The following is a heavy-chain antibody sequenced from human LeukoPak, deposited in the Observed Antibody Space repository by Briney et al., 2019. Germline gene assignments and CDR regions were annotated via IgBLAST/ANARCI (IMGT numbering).Heavy chain of an antibody. D-gene: IGHD5-18*01. CDR3: ARGVDTAMVSGGYNWFEP. CDR1: GDSISSYS. Sequence: PSETLSLTCSVSGDSISSYSWNWIRQSAGKGLEWIGRIYTSGSTNYNPSLGSRVTVSLDTSRNQFSLNLTSVTAADTAVYYCARGVDTAMVSGGYNWFEPWGQGIEVLVSS. CDR2: IYTSGST. J-gene: IGHJ5*02. V-gene: IGHV4-4*07.